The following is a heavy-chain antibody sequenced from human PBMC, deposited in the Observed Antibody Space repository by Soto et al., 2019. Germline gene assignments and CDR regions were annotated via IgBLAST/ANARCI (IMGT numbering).Heavy chain of an antibody. CDR3: ARGTYYYDSSAVYDY. D-gene: IGHD3-22*01. Sequence: ASVKVSCKASGYTFTSYGISWVRQAPGQGLEWMGWISAYNGNTNYAQKLQGRVTMTTDTSTSTAYMELRSLRSDDTAVYYCARGTYYYDSSAVYDYWGQGTLVTVSS. CDR2: ISAYNGNT. V-gene: IGHV1-18*01. J-gene: IGHJ4*02. CDR1: GYTFTSYG.